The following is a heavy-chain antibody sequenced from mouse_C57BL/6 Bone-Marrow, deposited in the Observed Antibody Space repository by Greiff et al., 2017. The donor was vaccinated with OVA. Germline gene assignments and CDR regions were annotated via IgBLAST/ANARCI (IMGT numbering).Heavy chain of an antibody. CDR1: GYAFSNYW. J-gene: IGHJ2*01. Sequence: VQGVESGAELVKPGASVKISCKASGYAFSNYWMNWVKQRPGKGLEWIGQIYPGDGDINYNGKLKGKATLTADKASSTAYMQFSSLTSEDSAVYFCARGAYWGQGTTLTVSS. V-gene: IGHV1-80*01. CDR3: ARGAY. CDR2: IYPGDGDI.